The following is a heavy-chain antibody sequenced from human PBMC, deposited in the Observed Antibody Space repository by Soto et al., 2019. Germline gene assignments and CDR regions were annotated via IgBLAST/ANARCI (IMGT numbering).Heavy chain of an antibody. V-gene: IGHV4-30-2*01. D-gene: IGHD3-16*01. CDR1: GGSISRGGSS. Sequence: HLQLQESGSGLVKPSQTLSLTCAVSGGSISRGGSSWSWIRQPPGKGLEWIGFIYHSGSTYYNPSLRSRVTISLDRSKNQFPLRVSSVTAADTAVYYCAGGGGLAATSYYWFDPWGQGTLVTVSS. J-gene: IGHJ5*02. CDR2: IYHSGST. CDR3: AGGGGLAATSYYWFDP.